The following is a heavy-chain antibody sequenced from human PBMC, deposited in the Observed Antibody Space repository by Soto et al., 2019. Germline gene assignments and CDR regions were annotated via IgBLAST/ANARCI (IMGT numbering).Heavy chain of an antibody. D-gene: IGHD2-2*01. CDR2: ISGSGGST. V-gene: IGHV3-23*01. CDR3: AKDYCSSTSCPQRNWFDP. Sequence: GGSLRLSCAASGFTFSSYAMSWVRQAPGKGLEWVSAISGSGGSTYYADSVKGRFTISRDNSKNTLYLQMNSLRAEDTAVYYCAKDYCSSTSCPQRNWFDPWGQGTLVTVSS. CDR1: GFTFSSYA. J-gene: IGHJ5*02.